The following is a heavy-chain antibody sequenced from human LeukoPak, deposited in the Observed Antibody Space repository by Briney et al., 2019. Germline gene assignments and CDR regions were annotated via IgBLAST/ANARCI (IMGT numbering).Heavy chain of an antibody. D-gene: IGHD1-14*01. Sequence: PSETLSLTCTVSGGSINSGTYYWGWIRQPPGKGLEWIGSIYHSGSTYYNPSLKSRVTISVDTSKNQFSLRLSSLTAADTALYYCARDRKYYYHMDVWGKGTTVTVSS. CDR3: ARDRKYYYHMDV. V-gene: IGHV4-39*07. CDR2: IYHSGST. CDR1: GGSINSGTYY. J-gene: IGHJ6*03.